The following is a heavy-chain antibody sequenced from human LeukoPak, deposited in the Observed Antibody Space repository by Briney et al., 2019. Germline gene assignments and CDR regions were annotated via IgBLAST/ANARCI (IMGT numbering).Heavy chain of an antibody. CDR2: INSDGSST. Sequence: PGGSLRLSCAASGFTFSTYWMHWVRQAPGKGLVWVSRINSDGSSTSYADSVKGRFTISRDNAKNTLYLRMNSLRAEDTAVYYCATGRGTAWFDPWGQGTLVTVSS. V-gene: IGHV3-74*01. D-gene: IGHD2-21*02. CDR3: ATGRGTAWFDP. CDR1: GFTFSTYW. J-gene: IGHJ5*02.